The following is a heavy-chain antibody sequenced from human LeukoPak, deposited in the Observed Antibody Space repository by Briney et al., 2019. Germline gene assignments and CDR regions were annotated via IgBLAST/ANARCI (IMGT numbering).Heavy chain of an antibody. CDR1: GGSISSSSYY. J-gene: IGHJ3*02. CDR3: ARDLYRPINWNDPNPKVLRDDAFDI. V-gene: IGHV4-39*07. CDR2: IYYSGST. D-gene: IGHD1-20*01. Sequence: SETLSLTCTVSGGSISSSSYYWGWIRQPPGKGLEWIGSIYYSGSTYYNPSLKSRVTISVDTSKNQFSLKLSSVTAADTAVYYCARDLYRPINWNDPNPKVLRDDAFDIWGQGTMVTVSS.